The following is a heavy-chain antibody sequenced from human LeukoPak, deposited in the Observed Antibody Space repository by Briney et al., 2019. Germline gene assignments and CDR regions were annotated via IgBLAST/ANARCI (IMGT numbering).Heavy chain of an antibody. Sequence: PSETLSLTCTVSGDSISQSNYYWGWLRQPPGKALEWLGSIYSSGSTYYDPPLKSRITVSADMSKNQFSLKVTSVTAADTAVYYCARESSRGYVRNLDYWGQGTLVTVSS. V-gene: IGHV4-39*02. J-gene: IGHJ4*02. CDR3: ARESSRGYVRNLDY. D-gene: IGHD3-16*01. CDR2: IYSSGST. CDR1: GDSISQSNYY.